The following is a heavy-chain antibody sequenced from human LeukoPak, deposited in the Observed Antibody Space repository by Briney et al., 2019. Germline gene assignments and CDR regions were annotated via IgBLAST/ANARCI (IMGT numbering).Heavy chain of an antibody. CDR2: IYYSGST. CDR3: ARLGPDAFDI. Sequence: PLETLSLTCAVSGGSISSYYWSWIRQPPGKGLEWIGYIYYSGSTNYNPSLKSRVTKSVDTSKNQCSLKLSSVIAADTAVYYCARLGPDAFDIWGQGTMVTVSS. J-gene: IGHJ3*02. D-gene: IGHD3/OR15-3a*01. CDR1: GGSISSYY. V-gene: IGHV4-59*08.